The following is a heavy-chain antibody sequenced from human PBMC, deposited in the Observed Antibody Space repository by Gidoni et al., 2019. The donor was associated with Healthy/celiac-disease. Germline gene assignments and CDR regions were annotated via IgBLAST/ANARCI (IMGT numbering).Heavy chain of an antibody. J-gene: IGHJ6*02. CDR1: GFPFCNYW. Sequence: EVQLVESGGGLVQPGGSLRLSCAASGFPFCNYWMTWVRQAPGKGLEWVANIRQDGSEKYYVDSVKGRFTISRDNAKNSLYLQMNSLRAEDTAVYYCARDHYGDYPPYYYYGMDVWGQGTPVTVSS. CDR2: IRQDGSEK. D-gene: IGHD4-17*01. CDR3: ARDHYGDYPPYYYYGMDV. V-gene: IGHV3-7*04.